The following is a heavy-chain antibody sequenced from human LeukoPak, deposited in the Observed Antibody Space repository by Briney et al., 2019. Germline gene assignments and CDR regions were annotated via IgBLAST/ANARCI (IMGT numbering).Heavy chain of an antibody. V-gene: IGHV1-8*01. CDR2: MNPNSGNT. CDR1: GYTFTSYD. D-gene: IGHD3-3*01. CDR3: ARELWSVNYNV. Sequence: ASVKVSCKASGYTFTSYDINWVRQATGQRLEWMGWMNPNSGNTGYAQKFQGRVTMTTHTSTTTAYMELRSLRSEDTAVYHCARELWSVNYNVWGQGTLVTVSS. J-gene: IGHJ4*02.